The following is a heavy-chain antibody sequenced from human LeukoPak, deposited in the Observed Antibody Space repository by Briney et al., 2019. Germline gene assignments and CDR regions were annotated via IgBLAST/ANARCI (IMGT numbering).Heavy chain of an antibody. CDR2: IYNDESL. J-gene: IGHJ4*02. V-gene: IGHV3-53*01. CDR1: GFTVSANY. Sequence: GGSLRLSCAVSGFTVSANYMSWVRQAPGKGLEWVSVIYNDESLDYADSVRGRFTISRDISKNTVYLQMNNLRGEDTAKYYCARGSYWWDYWGQGTLVTVFS. D-gene: IGHD2-8*02. CDR3: ARGSYWWDY.